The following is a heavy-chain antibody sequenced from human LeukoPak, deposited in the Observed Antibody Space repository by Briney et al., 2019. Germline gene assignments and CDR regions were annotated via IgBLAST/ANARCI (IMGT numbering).Heavy chain of an antibody. V-gene: IGHV4-39*07. CDR2: IYYSGNT. CDR3: ARDQGGYNGGPVDY. Sequence: SETLSLTCTVSGVSISSSNSYWGWIRQPPGKGLEWIGSIYYSGNTYYNASLKSQVSISIDTSKNQFSLKLTSVTAADTAVYYCARDQGGYNGGPVDYWGQGTLVTVSS. D-gene: IGHD5-24*01. J-gene: IGHJ4*02. CDR1: GVSISSSNSY.